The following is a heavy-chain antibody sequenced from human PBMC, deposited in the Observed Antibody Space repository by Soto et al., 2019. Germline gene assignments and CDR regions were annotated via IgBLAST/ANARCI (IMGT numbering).Heavy chain of an antibody. CDR1: GFTFSSYS. V-gene: IGHV3-48*01. Sequence: PGGSLRLSCAASGFTFSSYSMNWVRQAPGKGLEWVSYISSSSSTIYYADSVKGRFTISRDNAKNSLYLQMNSLRAEDTAVYYCARAVGIDYYDSRGVDAFDIWGQGTMVTVSS. CDR2: ISSSSSTI. J-gene: IGHJ3*02. D-gene: IGHD3-22*01. CDR3: ARAVGIDYYDSRGVDAFDI.